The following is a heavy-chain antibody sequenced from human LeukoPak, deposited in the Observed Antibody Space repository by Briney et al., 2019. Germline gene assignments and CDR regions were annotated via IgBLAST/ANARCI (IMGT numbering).Heavy chain of an antibody. D-gene: IGHD6-19*01. CDR1: GFTFRSYE. CDR2: IGTSGSTI. CDR3: ARGYSGGWIGLCLDY. V-gene: IGHV3-48*03. J-gene: IGHJ4*02. Sequence: QPGGSLRLSCAASGFTFRSYEMNWVRQAPGKGLEWVSYIGTSGSTINYADSVKGRFTISRDNAKNSLYLQMNSLRVEDTAVYYCARGYSGGWIGLCLDYWGQGTPVTVSS.